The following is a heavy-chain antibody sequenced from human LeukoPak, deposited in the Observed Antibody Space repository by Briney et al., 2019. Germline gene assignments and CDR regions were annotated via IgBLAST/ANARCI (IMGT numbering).Heavy chain of an antibody. CDR3: AGGAGYSREVNYYYYMDV. D-gene: IGHD1-26*01. V-gene: IGHV4-4*07. J-gene: IGHJ6*03. CDR1: YGSISTYL. CDR2: IFASGST. Sequence: SETLSLTCTVSYGSISTYLWNWVRQPAGKGLEWIGRIFASGSTFYSPSLKSRVTMSVDTSKSQFSLKLNSVTAADTAVYYCAGGAGYSREVNYYYYMDVWGKGTTVTVSS.